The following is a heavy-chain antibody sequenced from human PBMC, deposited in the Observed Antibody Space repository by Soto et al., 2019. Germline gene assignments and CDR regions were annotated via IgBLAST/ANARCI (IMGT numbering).Heavy chain of an antibody. V-gene: IGHV3-74*01. Sequence: EEQLVESGGGLVQPGGSLRLSCAASGFTFSSYWMHWVRQAPGKGLVWVSRINPGGSITAYADSVKGRFTISRDNAKNTLYLQMNSLRGDDTAVYYCARVPTGKYGVWNYGGQGTLVAVSS. CDR3: ARVPTGKYGVWNY. J-gene: IGHJ4*02. CDR1: GFTFSSYW. CDR2: INPGGSIT. D-gene: IGHD2-8*01.